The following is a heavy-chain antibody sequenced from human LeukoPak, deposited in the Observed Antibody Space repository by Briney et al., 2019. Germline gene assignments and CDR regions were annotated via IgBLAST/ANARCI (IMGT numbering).Heavy chain of an antibody. CDR2: TSGRGPTM. J-gene: IGHJ4*02. CDR3: GRDRTSDSDYYFDY. CDR1: GFNFTTYA. V-gene: IGHV3-23*01. Sequence: GGSLRLSCAASGFNFTTYAMSWVRQPPGKGLEWVSGTSGRGPTMFYADSVKGRFTLSRDNSKNTLYMQMNGLRAEDTAIYYCGRDRTSDSDYYFDYWGQGIMATVSS. D-gene: IGHD4-11*01.